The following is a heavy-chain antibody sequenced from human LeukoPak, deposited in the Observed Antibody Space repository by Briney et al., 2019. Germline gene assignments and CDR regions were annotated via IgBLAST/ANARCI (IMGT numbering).Heavy chain of an antibody. CDR3: VKASEHYDS. D-gene: IGHD3-3*02. V-gene: IGHV3-64D*06. Sequence: GGSLRLSCSASGFTFSTYGMHWVRQGRGKGLEQVAAISTNGGITVYADSVKGRFTISRDNSKNTLYLQMSGLRAADTAVYYCVKASEHYDSWGQGTLVTVSS. CDR1: GFTFSTYG. CDR2: ISTNGGIT. J-gene: IGHJ4*02.